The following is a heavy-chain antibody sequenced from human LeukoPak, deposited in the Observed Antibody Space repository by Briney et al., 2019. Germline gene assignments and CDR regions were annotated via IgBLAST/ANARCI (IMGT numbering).Heavy chain of an antibody. CDR3: ARRTPKQWLVPGYYNWFDP. Sequence: SGPTLVKPTQTLTLTCTVSGFSLSTNGVGVGWIRQPPGKALEWLAFIYWDDDKRYSPSLKSRLTITKDTSKNQVVLTMTNMDPVDTATYYCARRTPKQWLVPGYYNWFDPWGQGILVTVSS. CDR1: GFSLSTNGVG. V-gene: IGHV2-5*02. CDR2: IYWDDDK. J-gene: IGHJ5*02. D-gene: IGHD6-19*01.